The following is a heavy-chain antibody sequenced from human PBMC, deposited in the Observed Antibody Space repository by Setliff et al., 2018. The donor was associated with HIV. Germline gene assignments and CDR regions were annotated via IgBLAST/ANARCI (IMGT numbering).Heavy chain of an antibody. D-gene: IGHD2-2*02. CDR3: ARYTSKVDWFDP. J-gene: IGHJ5*02. V-gene: IGHV4-39*01. CDR1: GDSITNDDYY. CDR2: IHYNGRT. Sequence: PSETLYLTCTVSGDSITNDDYYWGWIRQPPGKGLEWIAIIHYNGRTYYDPSLKSRVTIFVDTSKTQFYLKLRSVTASDTAVYYCARYTSKVDWFDPWGQGTLVTVSS.